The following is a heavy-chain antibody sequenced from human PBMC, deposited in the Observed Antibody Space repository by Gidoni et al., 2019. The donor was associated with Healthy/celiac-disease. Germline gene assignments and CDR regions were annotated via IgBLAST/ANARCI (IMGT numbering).Heavy chain of an antibody. Sequence: GGGVVQPGRSLRLSCAASGFTFSRYAMHWVRQAPGKGLEWVAVISYDGSNKYYADSVKGRFTISRDNSKNTLYLQMNSLRAEDTAVYYCARDSRCSGGSCFDYWGQGTLVTVSS. J-gene: IGHJ4*02. V-gene: IGHV3-30-3*01. CDR2: ISYDGSNK. CDR1: GFTFSRYA. D-gene: IGHD2-15*01. CDR3: ARDSRCSGGSCFDY.